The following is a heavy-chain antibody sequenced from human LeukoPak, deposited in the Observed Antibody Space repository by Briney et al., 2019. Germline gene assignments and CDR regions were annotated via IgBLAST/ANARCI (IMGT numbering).Heavy chain of an antibody. Sequence: GGSLRLSCAASEFSVGSNYMTWVRLAPGKGLEWVSLIYSGGSTYYADSVKGRFTISRDNSKNTLYLQMNSLRAEDTAVYYCARDGHSSSWYYFDYWGQGTLVTVSS. CDR2: IYSGGST. D-gene: IGHD6-13*01. CDR1: EFSVGSNY. J-gene: IGHJ4*02. V-gene: IGHV3-66*01. CDR3: ARDGHSSSWYYFDY.